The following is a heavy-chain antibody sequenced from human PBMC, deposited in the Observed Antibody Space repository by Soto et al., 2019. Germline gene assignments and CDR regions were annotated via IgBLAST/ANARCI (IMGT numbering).Heavy chain of an antibody. D-gene: IGHD6-19*01. V-gene: IGHV4-4*02. Sequence: SETLSLTCAVSGGSIISSNWWSWVRQPPEKGLEWIGEIYYSGNTNANPSLKSRVTLSLDTSKNQISLKLSSVTAADTAVYYCARDQGIAVAVFDYWGQGTLVTVSS. CDR1: GGSIISSNW. J-gene: IGHJ4*02. CDR2: IYYSGNT. CDR3: ARDQGIAVAVFDY.